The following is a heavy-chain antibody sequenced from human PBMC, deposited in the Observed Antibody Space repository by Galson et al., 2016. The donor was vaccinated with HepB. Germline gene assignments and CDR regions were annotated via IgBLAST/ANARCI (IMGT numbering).Heavy chain of an antibody. V-gene: IGHV3-30*18. CDR1: GFSFGVYG. D-gene: IGHD2-21*01. J-gene: IGHJ4*02. CDR3: VKDSLKEIQVWSSFDS. Sequence: SLRLSCAASGFSFGVYGMHWVRQSPGKGLEWVALISYDDSLIYYADSVEGRFTISRDEARNTLFLQMDNLRREDTGLYFCVKDSLKEIQVWSSFDSWGQGTLVTVSS. CDR2: ISYDDSLI.